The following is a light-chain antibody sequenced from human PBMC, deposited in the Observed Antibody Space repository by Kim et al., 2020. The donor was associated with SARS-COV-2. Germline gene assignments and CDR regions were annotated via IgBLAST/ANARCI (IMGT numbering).Light chain of an antibody. CDR3: NSRDSNDNVV. Sequence: ALGQPARSTCQGDSLRSSYATCYQQKPGQAPILVIYGKNNRPSGIPDRFSGSSSGNTASLTITGTQAGDEADYYCNSRDSNDNVVFGGGTQLTVL. CDR1: SLRSSY. J-gene: IGLJ2*01. V-gene: IGLV3-19*01. CDR2: GKN.